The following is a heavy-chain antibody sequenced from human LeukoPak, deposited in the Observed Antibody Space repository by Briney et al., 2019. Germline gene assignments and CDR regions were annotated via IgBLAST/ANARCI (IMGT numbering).Heavy chain of an antibody. CDR3: AEARGNYDFWSGLDY. D-gene: IGHD3-3*01. CDR1: GFSFSTYG. V-gene: IGHV3-30*02. J-gene: IGHJ4*02. CDR2: IRYDGRNK. Sequence: GGSLRLSCTASGFSFSTYGMHWVRQAPGKGLEWVAFIRYDGRNKYYADSVRGRFTFSRDNSKNTLYLQMNSLRAEDTAVYYCAEARGNYDFWSGLDYWGQGALVTVSS.